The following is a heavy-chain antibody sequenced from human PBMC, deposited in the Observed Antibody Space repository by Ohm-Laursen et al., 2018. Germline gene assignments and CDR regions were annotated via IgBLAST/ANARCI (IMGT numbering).Heavy chain of an antibody. V-gene: IGHV3-21*01. CDR1: GFTFSSYS. CDR3: ARDQITMVRDPGWYFDY. CDR2: ISSSSSYI. Sequence: GSLRLSCAAPGFTFSSYSMIWVRQAPGKGLEWVSSISSSSSYIYYADSVKGRFTISRDNAKNSLYLQMNSLRAEDTAVYYCARDQITMVRDPGWYFDYWGQGTLVTVSS. J-gene: IGHJ4*02. D-gene: IGHD3-10*01.